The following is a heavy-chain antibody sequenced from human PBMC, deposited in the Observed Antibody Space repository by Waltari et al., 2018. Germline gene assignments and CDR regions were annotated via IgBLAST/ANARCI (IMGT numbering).Heavy chain of an antibody. D-gene: IGHD3-22*01. CDR3: TGGYYESSGFSFSYTYNMDV. Sequence: QVQVVQSGAEVKKPGSSVRVSCKASGGTFSSYGISWVRKAPGQGLEWMGGVVPTFGTTNDPQEVQGRVTITADKSTSTAYMELSSLRSADTAVYYCTGGYYESSGFSFSYTYNMDVWGQGTTVTVSS. J-gene: IGHJ6*02. CDR1: GGTFSSYG. V-gene: IGHV1-69*06. CDR2: VVPTFGTT.